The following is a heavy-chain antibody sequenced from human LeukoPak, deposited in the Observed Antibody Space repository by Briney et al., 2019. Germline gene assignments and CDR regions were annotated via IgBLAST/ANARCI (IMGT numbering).Heavy chain of an antibody. V-gene: IGHV4-59*01. CDR2: IYYSGST. CDR3: ARSITSSWYGDFQH. Sequence: SETLSLTCTVSGGSMSGYFWSWIRQPPGKGLEWIGCIYYSGSTNYNPSLKSRVTISVDTSKNQFSLKLSSVTAADTAVYYCARSITSSWYGDFQHWGQGTLVTVSS. J-gene: IGHJ1*01. CDR1: GGSMSGYF. D-gene: IGHD6-13*01.